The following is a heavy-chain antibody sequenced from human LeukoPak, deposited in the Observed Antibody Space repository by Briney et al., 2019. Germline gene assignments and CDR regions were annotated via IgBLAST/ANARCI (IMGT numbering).Heavy chain of an antibody. CDR3: ARDLAYSRLDY. J-gene: IGHJ4*02. CDR2: IKPDGTTK. CDR1: GFPFSSYS. Sequence: GGSLRLSCAASGFPFSSYSMTWVRQAPGKGLEWVANIKPDGTTKFYVDSVKGRFTISRDNALNSLYLQMNSLRAEDTAFYYCARDLAYSRLDYWGQGMLVTVSS. D-gene: IGHD5-18*01. V-gene: IGHV3-7*01.